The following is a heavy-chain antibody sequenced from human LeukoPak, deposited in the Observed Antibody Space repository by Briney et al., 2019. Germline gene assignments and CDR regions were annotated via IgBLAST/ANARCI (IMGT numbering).Heavy chain of an antibody. J-gene: IGHJ4*02. CDR2: ISGSGGSP. Sequence: PGGSLRLSCAASGFTFSSYAMSGVRQAPGEGLEWVSAISGSGGSPYYADSVKGRFTISRDNSKNTLYLQLTSLRAEDTAVYYCAKDHIAARPGLGRTVLSQPVGYWGQGTLVTVSS. CDR3: AKDHIAARPGLGRTVLSQPVGY. D-gene: IGHD6-6*01. V-gene: IGHV3-23*01. CDR1: GFTFSSYA.